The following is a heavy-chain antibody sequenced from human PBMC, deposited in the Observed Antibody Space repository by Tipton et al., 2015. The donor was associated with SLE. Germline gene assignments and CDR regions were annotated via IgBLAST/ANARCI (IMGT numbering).Heavy chain of an antibody. CDR2: IYYSGST. D-gene: IGHD5-12*01. J-gene: IGHJ4*02. V-gene: IGHV4-31*03. CDR1: GGSISSRDYY. CDR3: ARDRSDSGYDLGFVDY. Sequence: TRPLTCTVSGGSISSRDYYCNWIRQHPGKGLEWVGYIYYSGSTYYNPSLKSRVTISVDTSKNQFSLKLSSVTAADTAVYYCARDRSDSGYDLGFVDYWGQGTLVTVSS.